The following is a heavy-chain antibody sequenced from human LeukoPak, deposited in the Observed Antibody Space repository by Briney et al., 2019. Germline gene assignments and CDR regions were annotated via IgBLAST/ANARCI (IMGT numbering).Heavy chain of an antibody. J-gene: IGHJ3*02. D-gene: IGHD4-23*01. V-gene: IGHV1-46*01. Sequence: ASVKDSCKASGYTFTSYYMHWVRQAPGQGLEWMGLINASGGSTSYAQKFQGRVTMTRDTSTSTVYMELSSLRSEHTAVYYCARDPDYDCNAVARGAFDIWGQGTMVTVSS. CDR1: GYTFTSYY. CDR2: INASGGST. CDR3: ARDPDYDCNAVARGAFDI.